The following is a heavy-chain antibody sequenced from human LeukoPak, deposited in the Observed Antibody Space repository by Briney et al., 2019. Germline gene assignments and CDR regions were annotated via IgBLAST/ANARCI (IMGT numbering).Heavy chain of an antibody. Sequence: GASVKVSCKASGYTFTSYDINWVRQATGQGLEWMGWMNPNSGNTGYAQKFQGRVTMTRNTSISTAYMELSSLRSEDTAVYYCARDQSIWSGYSGWFDPWGQGTLVTVSS. CDR2: MNPNSGNT. J-gene: IGHJ5*02. CDR3: ARDQSIWSGYSGWFDP. V-gene: IGHV1-8*01. D-gene: IGHD3-3*01. CDR1: GYTFTSYD.